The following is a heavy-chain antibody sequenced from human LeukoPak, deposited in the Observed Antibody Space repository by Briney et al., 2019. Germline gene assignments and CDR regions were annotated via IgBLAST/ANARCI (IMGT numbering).Heavy chain of an antibody. CDR3: ARSGGWFDY. J-gene: IGHJ4*02. Sequence: GGSLRLSCAASGFTFSSYAMTWVRQAPGKGLEWVSTISGSDGSTYYADSVKGRFTISRDNSKNTLFLQMKSLRAEESAIYYCARSGGWFDYWGQGTLVTVSS. V-gene: IGHV3-23*01. CDR2: ISGSDGST. D-gene: IGHD3-3*01. CDR1: GFTFSSYA.